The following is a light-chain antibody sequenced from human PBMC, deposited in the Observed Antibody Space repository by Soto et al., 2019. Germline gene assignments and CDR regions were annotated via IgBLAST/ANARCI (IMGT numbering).Light chain of an antibody. Sequence: EIGLTQSPGTLSLAPGERVTLSCRASQSVGSSRLAWYQQKPGLTPRLLIYGASNKATGIPDRVSGSGSGTDFTLTISRLEPEDFAEYHCQQYGSSPWKFGQGTKVEIK. CDR2: GAS. V-gene: IGKV3-20*01. CDR3: QQYGSSPWK. CDR1: QSVGSSR. J-gene: IGKJ1*01.